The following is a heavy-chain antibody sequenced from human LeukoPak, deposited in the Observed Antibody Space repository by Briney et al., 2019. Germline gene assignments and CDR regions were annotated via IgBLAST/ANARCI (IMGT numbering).Heavy chain of an antibody. J-gene: IGHJ4*02. D-gene: IGHD3-3*01. Sequence: PSETLSLTCTVSGGSISSYYWSWIRQPPGKGLEWIGYIYYSGSTNYNPSLKSRVTISVDTSKNQFSLKLSSVTAADTAVYSSARARGSFFGVVIEYWGQGTLVTVSS. CDR3: ARARGSFFGVVIEY. CDR1: GGSISSYY. V-gene: IGHV4-59*01. CDR2: IYYSGST.